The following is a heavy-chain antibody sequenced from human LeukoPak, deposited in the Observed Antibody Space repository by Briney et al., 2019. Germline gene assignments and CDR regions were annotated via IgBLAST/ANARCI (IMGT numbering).Heavy chain of an antibody. J-gene: IGHJ3*02. CDR1: GYSFTSYW. D-gene: IGHD2-15*01. CDR2: IYPGDSDT. Sequence: GESLKISCKGSGYSFTSYWIGWVRQMPGKGLEWMGIIYPGDSDTRYSPSFQGQVTISADKSISTAYLQWSSLKASDTAMYYCARVRCSGGSCYSGAHAFDIWGQGTMVTVSS. V-gene: IGHV5-51*01. CDR3: ARVRCSGGSCYSGAHAFDI.